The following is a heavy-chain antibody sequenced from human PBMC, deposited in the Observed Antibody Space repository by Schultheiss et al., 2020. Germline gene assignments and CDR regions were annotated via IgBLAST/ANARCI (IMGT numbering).Heavy chain of an antibody. V-gene: IGHV3-9*01. J-gene: IGHJ4*02. CDR3: ARDTLSLEYDSSGYYY. CDR1: GFTFGDYA. D-gene: IGHD3-22*01. Sequence: GGSLRLSCAASGFTFGDYAMHWVRQAPGKGLEWVSGISWNSGSIGYADSVKGRFTISRDNAKNSLYLQMNSLRAEDTAVYYCARDTLSLEYDSSGYYYWGQGTLVTVSS. CDR2: ISWNSGSI.